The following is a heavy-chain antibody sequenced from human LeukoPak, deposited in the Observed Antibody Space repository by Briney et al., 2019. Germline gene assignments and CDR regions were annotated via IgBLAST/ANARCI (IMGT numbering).Heavy chain of an antibody. V-gene: IGHV5-51*01. J-gene: IGHJ4*02. CDR1: GYSYTSYW. CDR2: IYPGDSAT. D-gene: IGHD6-19*01. CDR3: VRHEQWLVHEY. Sequence: GESLKISCKGSGYSYTSYWIGWVRQMPGKGLEWMGIIYPGDSATRYSPSFQGQVTISADKSISTAYLQWSSLKASDTAVYFCVRHEQWLVHEYWGQGTLVTVSS.